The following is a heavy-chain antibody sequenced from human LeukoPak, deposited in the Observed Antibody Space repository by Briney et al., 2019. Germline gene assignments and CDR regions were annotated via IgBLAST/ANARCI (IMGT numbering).Heavy chain of an antibody. J-gene: IGHJ4*02. D-gene: IGHD5-18*01. Sequence: SQTLSLTCAVSGGSISSGGYSWSWIRQPPGKGLEWIGYIDHSGSTYYNPSLKSRVTISVDRSKNQFSLKLSSVTAADTAVYYCARGGYSYGYSGIDYWGQGTLVTVSS. CDR2: IDHSGST. V-gene: IGHV4-30-2*01. CDR3: ARGGYSYGYSGIDY. CDR1: GGSISSGGYS.